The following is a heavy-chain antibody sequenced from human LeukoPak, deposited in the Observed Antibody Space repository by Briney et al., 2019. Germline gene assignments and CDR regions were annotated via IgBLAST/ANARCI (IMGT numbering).Heavy chain of an antibody. CDR2: IYYTGTT. CDR1: GGSITGYY. CDR3: ARHPPVPVFANGLDV. V-gene: IGHV4-59*08. Sequence: SGTLSLTCTVSGGSITGYYWSWIRQPPGKGLEWIGYIYYTGTTIYNPSLKSRVILSVDTSKNQFSLRLSSVTAADTAVYYCARHPPVPVFANGLDVWGQGTTVTVSS. J-gene: IGHJ6*02.